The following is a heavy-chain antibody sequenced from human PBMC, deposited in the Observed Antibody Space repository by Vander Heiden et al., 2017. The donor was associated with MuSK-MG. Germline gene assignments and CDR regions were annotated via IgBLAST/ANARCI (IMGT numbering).Heavy chain of an antibody. CDR3: ARGHYYGSGSYYRAFDI. J-gene: IGHJ3*02. V-gene: IGHV3-30-3*01. Sequence: QVQLVESGGGVVQPGRSLRLSCAASGFTFSSYAMHWVRQAPGKGLEWVAVISYDGSNKYYADSVKGRFTISRDNSKNTLYLQMNSLRAEDTAVYYCARGHYYGSGSYYRAFDIWGQGTMVTVSS. CDR2: ISYDGSNK. D-gene: IGHD3-10*01. CDR1: GFTFSSYA.